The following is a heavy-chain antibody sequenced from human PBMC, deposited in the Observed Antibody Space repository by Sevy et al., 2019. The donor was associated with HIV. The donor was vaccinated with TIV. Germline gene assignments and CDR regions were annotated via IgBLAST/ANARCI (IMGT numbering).Heavy chain of an antibody. J-gene: IGHJ4*02. CDR1: GFTFSSYS. D-gene: IGHD3-16*01. CDR3: ARDRGALFDY. CDR2: ISSSSSYI. Sequence: GGSLRLSCAASGFTFSSYSMNWVRQAPGKGLEWVSSISSSSSYIYYADSVKGRFTISRDNAKNSLYLQMNSLRAEETAVYYCARDRGALFDYWGQGTLVTVSS. V-gene: IGHV3-21*01.